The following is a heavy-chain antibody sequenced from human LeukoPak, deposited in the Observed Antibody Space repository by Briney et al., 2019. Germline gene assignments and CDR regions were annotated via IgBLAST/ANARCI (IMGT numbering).Heavy chain of an antibody. CDR2: ISGSSAYT. J-gene: IGHJ4*02. D-gene: IGHD2-2*03. Sequence: PGGSLRLSCSASGFTFSTYSMNWDRQAPGRGLEWVSSISGSSAYTFYADSVKGRLTISRDNAKNSLYLHMNSLRAEDTALYYCARDLGGDCGSTTCYAFFDYWGQGTLLTVSS. CDR3: ARDLGGDCGSTTCYAFFDY. CDR1: GFTFSTYS. V-gene: IGHV3-21*01.